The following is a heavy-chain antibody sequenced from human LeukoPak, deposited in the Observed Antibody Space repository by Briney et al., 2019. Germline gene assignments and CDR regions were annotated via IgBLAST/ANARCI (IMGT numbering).Heavy chain of an antibody. CDR3: VKGSSTTTRHFDP. CDR2: IDSGGSTT. V-gene: IGHV3-23*03. Sequence: GGSLRLSCVASGFIFSSYSMGWVRQGPGKGLGWVSLIDSGGSTTYFADSVKGRFTMSRDSFKNTLYLRMYRLRAEDTAVYYCVKGSSTTTRHFDPWGQGTPVTVSS. CDR1: GFIFSSYS. J-gene: IGHJ5*02. D-gene: IGHD1-1*01.